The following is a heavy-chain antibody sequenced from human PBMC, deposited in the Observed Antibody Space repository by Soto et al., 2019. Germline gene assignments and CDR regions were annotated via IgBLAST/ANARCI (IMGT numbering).Heavy chain of an antibody. Sequence: VQLQESGPGLVTPSQTLSLTCTVFGGSVSIGDYLWSWIRQRPGKGLEWIGYIHDSGNTYYNRSLKSRVTISLDTSKNQFSLKVTSMTAADTAVYFCARARGGDSGDYASLFDRWGQGNLVTVSS. CDR3: ARARGGDSGDYASLFDR. D-gene: IGHD4-17*01. CDR2: IHDSGNT. CDR1: GGSVSIGDYL. J-gene: IGHJ5*02. V-gene: IGHV4-30-4*01.